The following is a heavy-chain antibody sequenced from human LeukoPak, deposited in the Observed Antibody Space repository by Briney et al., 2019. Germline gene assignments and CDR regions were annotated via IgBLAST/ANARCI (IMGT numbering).Heavy chain of an antibody. CDR2: ISSSSSTI. D-gene: IGHD6-19*01. CDR3: ARGVRGSGPPRAFDI. Sequence: PGGSLRLSCAASGFTFSTYSMNWVRQAPGKGLEWVSYISSSSSTIYYADSVKGRFTISRDNAKNSLYLQMNSLRAEDTAVYYCARGVRGSGPPRAFDIWGQGTMVTVSS. V-gene: IGHV3-48*04. J-gene: IGHJ3*02. CDR1: GFTFSTYS.